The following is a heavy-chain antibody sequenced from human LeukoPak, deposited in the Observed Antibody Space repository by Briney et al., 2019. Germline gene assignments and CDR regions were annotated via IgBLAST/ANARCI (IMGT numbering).Heavy chain of an antibody. J-gene: IGHJ4*02. D-gene: IGHD5/OR15-5a*01. CDR1: GFTFRTYS. Sequence: GGSLRLSCAASGFTFRTYSMNWVRQAPGKGLEWVSSISGISSYIHYADSVKGRFTISRDNAKNSLYLQMNSLRAEDTALYYCARDPSLRVTLDYWGQGTLVTVSS. V-gene: IGHV3-21*01. CDR3: ARDPSLRVTLDY. CDR2: ISGISSYI.